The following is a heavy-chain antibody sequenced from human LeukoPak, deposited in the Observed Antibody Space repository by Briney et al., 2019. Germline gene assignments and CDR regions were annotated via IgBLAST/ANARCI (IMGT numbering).Heavy chain of an antibody. D-gene: IGHD3-22*01. CDR2: IKSDGST. V-gene: IGHV3-74*01. Sequence: GGSLRLSCAASGFTFSSYWMHWVRQAPGKGLVWVSRIKSDGSTRYADSVKGRFTISRDNAKNTVSLQMTSLRAEGTGVYYCARAPSEIGGYYPEYFRHWGQGTLVIVSS. CDR1: GFTFSSYW. CDR3: ARAPSEIGGYYPEYFRH. J-gene: IGHJ1*01.